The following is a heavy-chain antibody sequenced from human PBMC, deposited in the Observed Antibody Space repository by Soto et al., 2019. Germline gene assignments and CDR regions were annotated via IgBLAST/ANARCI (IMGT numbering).Heavy chain of an antibody. V-gene: IGHV1-69*01. J-gene: IGHJ6*02. CDR1: GGAFSSYA. CDR3: ARDNGLNSGYDWGPYYYYGMDV. D-gene: IGHD5-12*01. Sequence: SVKVPRQASGGAFSSYAISWVGQAPGQGLEWVGGIIPIFGTANYAQKFQGRVTITADESTSTAYMELSSLRSEDTAVYYCARDNGLNSGYDWGPYYYYGMDVWGQGTTVTVSS. CDR2: IIPIFGTA.